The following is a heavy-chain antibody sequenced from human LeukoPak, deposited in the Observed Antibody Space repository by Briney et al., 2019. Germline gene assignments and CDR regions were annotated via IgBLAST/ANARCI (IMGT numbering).Heavy chain of an antibody. D-gene: IGHD3-10*01. CDR3: AKDSLRGYGSYYFDY. CDR2: ISGSGGRT. V-gene: IGHV3-23*01. J-gene: IGHJ4*02. CDR1: GFTFSSNA. Sequence: QPGGPLRLSCAASGFTFSSNAMSWVRQAPGKGLEWVSAISGSGGRTYYADSVEGRFTISRDNSKNTVYLQMNSLRAEDTAVYYCAKDSLRGYGSYYFDYWGQGTLVNVSS.